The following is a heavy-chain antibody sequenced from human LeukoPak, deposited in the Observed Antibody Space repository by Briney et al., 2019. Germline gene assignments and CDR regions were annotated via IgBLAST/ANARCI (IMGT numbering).Heavy chain of an antibody. CDR3: ATGSSGWYVY. CDR1: GFTFSSYG. J-gene: IGHJ4*02. CDR2: IWYDGSNK. V-gene: IGHV3-33*01. D-gene: IGHD6-19*01. Sequence: GGSLRLSCAAPGFTFSSYGMHWVRQAPGKGLEWVAVIWYDGSNKYYADSVKGRFTISRDNSKNTLYLQMNSLRAEDTAVYYCATGSSGWYVYWGQGTLVTVSS.